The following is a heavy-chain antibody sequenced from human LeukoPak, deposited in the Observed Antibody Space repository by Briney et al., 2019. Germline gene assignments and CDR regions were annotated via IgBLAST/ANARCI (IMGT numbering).Heavy chain of an antibody. CDR3: ARELAVAGTGFDY. CDR1: GFTFSSYS. J-gene: IGHJ4*02. Sequence: GGSLRLSCAASGFTFSSYSMNWVRQAPGKGLEWVSSISSSSSYIYYADSVKGRLTISRDNAKNSLYLQMNSLRAEDTAVYYCARELAVAGTGFDYWGQGTLVTVSS. D-gene: IGHD6-19*01. CDR2: ISSSSSYI. V-gene: IGHV3-21*01.